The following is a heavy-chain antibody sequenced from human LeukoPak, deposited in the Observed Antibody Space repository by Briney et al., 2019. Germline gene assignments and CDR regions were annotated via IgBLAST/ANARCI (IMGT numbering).Heavy chain of an antibody. J-gene: IGHJ4*02. CDR2: INYSGTA. CDR3: ARRSSRAADFDY. D-gene: IGHD6-25*01. CDR1: GGSISSSTYY. V-gene: IGHV4-39*01. Sequence: SETLSLTCTVSGGSISSSTYYWGWIRQPPGKGLEWIGSINYSGTAYYNPSLESRVTISVDRSMHQFSLSLSSVTVADTAVYYCARRSSRAADFDYWGQGTLVTVSS.